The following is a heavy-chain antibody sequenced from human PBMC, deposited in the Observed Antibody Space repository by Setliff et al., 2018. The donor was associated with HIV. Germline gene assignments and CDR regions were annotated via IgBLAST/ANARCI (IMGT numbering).Heavy chain of an antibody. D-gene: IGHD2-2*01. CDR2: IIPLHGIT. CDR3: ASHPGSSIEKPYFDT. CDR1: GGTFSSYA. V-gene: IGHV1-69*10. J-gene: IGHJ5*02. Sequence: SVKVSCKASGGTFSSYAITWVRQAPGQGLEWMGGIIPLHGITNYAQKFQGRVTITADKTTSTIYMDLSSLRSEGTAVYYCASHPGSSIEKPYFDTWGQGTLVTVSS.